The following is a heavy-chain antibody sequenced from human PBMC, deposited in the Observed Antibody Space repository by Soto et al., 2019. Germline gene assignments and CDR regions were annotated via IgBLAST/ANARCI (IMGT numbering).Heavy chain of an antibody. CDR1: GFTFTWYS. CDR2: ISSTGSYI. D-gene: IGHD3-3*01. J-gene: IGHJ4*02. V-gene: IGHV3-21*04. CDR3: VKGGFYFSTGDFYRFVS. Sequence: EWSLRLSCAASGFTFTWYSMNWVRQAPGKGLEWLSFISSTGSYIYYADSVSGRFTISRDNAKNSLYLQMNSLRGEDTAFYYCVKGGFYFSTGDFYRFVSWCQG.